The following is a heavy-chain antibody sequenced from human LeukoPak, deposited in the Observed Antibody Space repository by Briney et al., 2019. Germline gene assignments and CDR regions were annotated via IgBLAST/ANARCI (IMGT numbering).Heavy chain of an antibody. J-gene: IGHJ6*02. Sequence: PSETLSLTCTVSGDSISSSYWDWIRQPPGRGLEWIGYIYYNGDTNYNPSLKSRVTISVDTSKNQFSLKLSSVTAADTAVYYCARQPADTYYYYYGMDVWGQGTTVTVSS. CDR2: IYYNGDT. V-gene: IGHV4-59*08. CDR1: GDSISSSY. CDR3: ARQPADTYYYYYGMDV.